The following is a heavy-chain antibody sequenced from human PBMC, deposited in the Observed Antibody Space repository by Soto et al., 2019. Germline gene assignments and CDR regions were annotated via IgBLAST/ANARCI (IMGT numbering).Heavy chain of an antibody. CDR1: GFISRSYW. J-gene: IGHJ3*02. CDR2: INGDGRST. CDR3: ARAQYLADDAFDI. Sequence: GGSLRLSCAASGFISRSYWMHWVRPVPGKGLVWVSRINGDGRSTSYADSVKGRFTISRDNAKNTLYLQMNSLRADDTAVYYCARAQYLADDAFDIWGQGAMVTVSS. V-gene: IGHV3-74*01. D-gene: IGHD2-2*01.